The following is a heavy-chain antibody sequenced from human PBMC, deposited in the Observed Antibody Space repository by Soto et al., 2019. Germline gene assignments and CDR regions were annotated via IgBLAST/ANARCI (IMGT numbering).Heavy chain of an antibody. CDR3: ARDRFDVGATNWFDP. CDR1: GYTFTSYG. Sequence: QVQPVQSGAEVKKPGASVKVSCKASGYTFTSYGISWVRQAPGQGLEWMGWISAYNGNTNYAQKLQGRVTMTTDTSTSTAYMALRSLRADDTAVYYCARDRFDVGATNWFDPWGQGTLVTVSS. D-gene: IGHD1-26*01. CDR2: ISAYNGNT. V-gene: IGHV1-18*01. J-gene: IGHJ5*02.